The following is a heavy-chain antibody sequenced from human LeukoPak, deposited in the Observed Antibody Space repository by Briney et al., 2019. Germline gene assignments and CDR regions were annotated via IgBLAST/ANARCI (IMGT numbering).Heavy chain of an antibody. CDR3: ARLYCSGGSCCSITAFDY. J-gene: IGHJ4*02. D-gene: IGHD2-15*01. CDR1: GFTFSSYW. CDR2: IKQDGSEK. Sequence: GGSLRLSCAASGFTFSSYWMSWVRQAPGKGLEWVANIKQDGSEKYYVESVKGRFTISRDNAKNSLYLQMNSLRAEDTAVYYCARLYCSGGSCCSITAFDYWGQGTLVTVSS. V-gene: IGHV3-7*01.